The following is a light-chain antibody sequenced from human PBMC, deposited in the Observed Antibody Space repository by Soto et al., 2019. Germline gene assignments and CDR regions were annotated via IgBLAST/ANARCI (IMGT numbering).Light chain of an antibody. CDR2: DVS. CDR1: SSDVGGYNY. Sequence: QYALTQPASVSGSPGQSITISCTGTSSDVGGYNYVSWYQQHPGKAPKLMIYDVSNRPSGVSNRFSGSKSGNTASLTISGLQAEDEADYYCSSYTSSSTDFGTGTKLTVL. CDR3: SSYTSSSTD. V-gene: IGLV2-14*01. J-gene: IGLJ1*01.